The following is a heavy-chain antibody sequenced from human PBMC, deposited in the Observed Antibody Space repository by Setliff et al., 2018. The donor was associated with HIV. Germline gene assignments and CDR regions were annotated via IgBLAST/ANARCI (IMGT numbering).Heavy chain of an antibody. Sequence: GGSLRLSCAASGFTFSNYGMHWVRQAPGKGLEWVAFIRYDGSNEYYADSVKGRFTISGDNSKNTLYLQMNSLRVEDTAVYYCAKDGKYYFDSSGYYSDYWGQGTLVTVSS. CDR1: GFTFSNYG. CDR3: AKDGKYYFDSSGYYSDY. V-gene: IGHV3-30*02. CDR2: IRYDGSNE. J-gene: IGHJ4*02. D-gene: IGHD3-22*01.